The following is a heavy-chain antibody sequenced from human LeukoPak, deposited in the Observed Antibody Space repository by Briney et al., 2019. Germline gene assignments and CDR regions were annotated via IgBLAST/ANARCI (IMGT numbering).Heavy chain of an antibody. CDR3: AREGGSSSANFDY. CDR2: IYYSGTT. V-gene: IGHV4-39*02. CDR1: GGSISSSSYY. J-gene: IGHJ4*02. D-gene: IGHD6-13*01. Sequence: SETLSLTCTVSGGSISSSSYYWGWIRQPPGKGLEWIGTIYYSGTTYYNPSLKSRVTISADTSKNHFSLKLSSVTAADTAVYYCAREGGSSSANFDYWGQGTLVTVSS.